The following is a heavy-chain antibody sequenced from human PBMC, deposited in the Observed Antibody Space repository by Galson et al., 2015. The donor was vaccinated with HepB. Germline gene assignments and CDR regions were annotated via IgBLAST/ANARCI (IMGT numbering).Heavy chain of an antibody. D-gene: IGHD3-9*01. CDR1: GFTFSTYA. CDR2: ISSSGGST. V-gene: IGHV3-23*01. Sequence: SLRLSCAASGFTFSTYAMSWVRQAPGKGLEWVSGISSSGGSTYYADSVKGRFTMSRDNSKNALYVQMNSLRAEDTAVYHCAKGYYDILTGYDYWGQGTLVTVSS. J-gene: IGHJ4*02. CDR3: AKGYYDILTGYDY.